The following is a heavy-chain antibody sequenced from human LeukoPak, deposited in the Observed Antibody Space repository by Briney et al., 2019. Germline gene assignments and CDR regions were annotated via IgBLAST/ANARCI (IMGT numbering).Heavy chain of an antibody. CDR2: ISGSGGST. D-gene: IGHD3-22*01. Sequence: GGSLRLSCAASGFTFSSYAMSWVRQAPGKGLEWVSAISGSGGSTYYADSVKGRFTISRDNSKNTLYLQMNSLRAEDTAVYYCAKKPYDSSGYYYEYYYGMDVWGQGTTVTVSS. CDR1: GFTFSSYA. CDR3: AKKPYDSSGYYYEYYYGMDV. V-gene: IGHV3-23*01. J-gene: IGHJ6*02.